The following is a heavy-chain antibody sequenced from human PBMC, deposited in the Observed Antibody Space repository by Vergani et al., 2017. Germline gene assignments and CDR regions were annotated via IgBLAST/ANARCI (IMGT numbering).Heavy chain of an antibody. Sequence: QVQLQESGPGLVKPSETLSLTCTVSGDSISSRNCYWGWIRQPPGKGLEWIGSIYHSGSTYYNPSLKSRVTISVDTSKNQFSLRLSSVTAADTAVYYCARLNGDYMRLSEYWGQGTLVAVSS. V-gene: IGHV4-39*01. CDR2: IYHSGST. CDR3: ARLNGDYMRLSEY. J-gene: IGHJ4*02. CDR1: GDSISSRNCY. D-gene: IGHD4-17*01.